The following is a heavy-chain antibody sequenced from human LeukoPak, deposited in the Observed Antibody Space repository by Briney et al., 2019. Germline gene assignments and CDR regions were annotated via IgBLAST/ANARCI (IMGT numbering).Heavy chain of an antibody. CDR2: ISYDGSNK. J-gene: IGHJ4*02. Sequence: GGSLRLSCAASGFTFSSYAMHWVRQAPGKGLEWVAVISYDGSNKYYADSVKGRFTISRDNSKNTLYPQMNSLRAEDTAVYYCASTWSSSWYYFDYWGQGTLVTVSS. CDR3: ASTWSSSWYYFDY. CDR1: GFTFSSYA. V-gene: IGHV3-30*04. D-gene: IGHD6-13*01.